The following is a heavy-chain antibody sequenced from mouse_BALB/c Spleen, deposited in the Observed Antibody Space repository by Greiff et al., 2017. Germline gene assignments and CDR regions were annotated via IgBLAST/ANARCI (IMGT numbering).Heavy chain of an antibody. CDR2: INPGSGGT. CDR3: AREANLYYFDY. V-gene: IGHV1-54*01. D-gene: IGHD3-2*02. J-gene: IGHJ2*01. CDR1: GYAFTNYL. Sequence: VQLQQSGAELVRPGTSVKVSCKASGYAFTNYLIEWVKQRPGQGLEWIGVINPGSGGTNYNQKFKGKATLTVDKSSSTAFMHLNSLTSEDSAVYYCAREANLYYFDYWGQGTTLTVSS.